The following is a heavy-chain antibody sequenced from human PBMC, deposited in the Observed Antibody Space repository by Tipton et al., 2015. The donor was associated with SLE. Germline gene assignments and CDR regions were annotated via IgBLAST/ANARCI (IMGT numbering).Heavy chain of an antibody. CDR1: GGSFNGHY. CDR3: ARLPRSGGWYEDY. J-gene: IGHJ4*02. Sequence: TLSLTCAVYGGSFNGHYWNWFRQSPGKGLEWIGESNESGITHYNSSLKSRVTISVDTSKSQFSLKLSSVTAADTAVYYWARLPRSGGWYEDYWGQGILVTVSS. V-gene: IGHV4-34*01. D-gene: IGHD6-19*01. CDR2: SNESGIT.